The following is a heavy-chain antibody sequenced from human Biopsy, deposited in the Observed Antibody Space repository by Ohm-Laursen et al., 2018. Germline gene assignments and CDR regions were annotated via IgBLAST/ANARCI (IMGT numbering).Heavy chain of an antibody. J-gene: IGHJ4*02. CDR1: GGSMTGYE. CDR2: ISYSGST. Sequence: TLSLTWSVSGGSMTGYEWSWIRLAPGKGLEWIGYISYSGSTNYNPSLRSRVTISLDTSKNQFSLKLSSVTAADTAVYYCARLPHGDLRYNFDYWGQGTLVTVSS. D-gene: IGHD2-21*02. CDR3: ARLPHGDLRYNFDY. V-gene: IGHV4-59*08.